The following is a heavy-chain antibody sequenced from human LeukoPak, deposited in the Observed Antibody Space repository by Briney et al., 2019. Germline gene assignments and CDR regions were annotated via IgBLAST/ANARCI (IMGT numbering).Heavy chain of an antibody. V-gene: IGHV3-23*01. CDR3: AKDGRGDIVVVPAAKWIYYYYGMDV. CDR1: GFTFSSYA. J-gene: IGHJ6*02. CDR2: ISGSGGST. Sequence: GGSLRLSCAASGFTFSSYAMSWVRQAPGKGLEWVSAISGSGGSTYYADSVKGRFTISRDNSKSTLYLQMNSLRAEDTAVYYCAKDGRGDIVVVPAAKWIYYYYGMDVWGQGTTVTVSS. D-gene: IGHD2-2*01.